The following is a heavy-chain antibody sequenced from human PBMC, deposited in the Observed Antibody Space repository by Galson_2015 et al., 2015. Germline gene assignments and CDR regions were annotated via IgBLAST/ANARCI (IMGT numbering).Heavy chain of an antibody. CDR3: AKDIALGVGELFPPVDS. J-gene: IGHJ4*02. CDR2: ISWNSGSI. D-gene: IGHD3-10*01. V-gene: IGHV3-9*01. CDR1: GFTFDDYA. Sequence: SLRLSCAASGFTFDDYAMHWVRHAPGKGLEWVSGISWNSGSIGYADSVKGRFTISRDNAKNSLYLQMNSPRAEDTALYYCAKDIALGVGELFPPVDSSGRATLVTVSS.